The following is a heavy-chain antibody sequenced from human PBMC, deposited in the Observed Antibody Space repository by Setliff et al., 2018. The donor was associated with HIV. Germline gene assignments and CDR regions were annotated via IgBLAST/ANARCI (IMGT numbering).Heavy chain of an antibody. D-gene: IGHD1-26*01. CDR1: GGSFSGYH. V-gene: IGHV4-34*01. CDR2: INHTGNT. Sequence: PSETLSLTCAVYGGSFSGYHWNWIRQFTGKGLEWIGEINHTGNTQYNPSLKSRVTTSEETSKNQFSLKLKSVTAADTAIYFCARGKGGLVGPAEFDYWGPGTLVPSP. CDR3: ARGKGGLVGPAEFDY. J-gene: IGHJ4*02.